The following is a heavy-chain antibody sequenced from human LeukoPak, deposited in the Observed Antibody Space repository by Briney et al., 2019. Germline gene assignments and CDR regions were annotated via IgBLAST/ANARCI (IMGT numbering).Heavy chain of an antibody. Sequence: GGSLRLSCAASGFTVSSNYMSWVRQAPGKVLDWVSVIYSGGSTYYADSVKGRFTISRDNPKNTLYLQMNSLRAEDTAVYYCAREYSSSPYYFDYWGQGTLVTVSS. CDR3: AREYSSSPYYFDY. CDR2: IYSGGST. V-gene: IGHV3-66*01. CDR1: GFTVSSNY. J-gene: IGHJ4*02. D-gene: IGHD6-6*01.